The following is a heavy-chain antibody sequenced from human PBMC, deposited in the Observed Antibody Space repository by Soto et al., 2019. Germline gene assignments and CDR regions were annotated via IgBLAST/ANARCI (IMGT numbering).Heavy chain of an antibody. CDR3: AREPATAKPEGVDF. V-gene: IGHV1-2*02. CDR1: GYTFSDYY. J-gene: IGHJ4*02. D-gene: IGHD1-1*01. CDR2: INPNSGGT. Sequence: ASVKVSCKASGYTFSDYYIHWVRQAPGQGLEWMGWINPNSGGTKYAPKFHGGVTMTRDTSITTGYMELSRLRSGDTGVYYCAREPATAKPEGVDFWGQGALVTVSS.